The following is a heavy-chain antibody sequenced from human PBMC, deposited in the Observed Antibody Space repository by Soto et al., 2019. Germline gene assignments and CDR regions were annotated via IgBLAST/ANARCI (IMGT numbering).Heavy chain of an antibody. CDR1: GFTFDDYA. Sequence: GGSLRLSCAASGFTFDDYAMHWVRQAPGKGLEWVSGISWNSGSIGYADSVKGRFTISRDNAKNSLYLQMNSLRAEDTALYYCAKDKQWLVGDYYYGMDVWGQGTTVTVSS. CDR2: ISWNSGSI. V-gene: IGHV3-9*01. CDR3: AKDKQWLVGDYYYGMDV. D-gene: IGHD6-19*01. J-gene: IGHJ6*02.